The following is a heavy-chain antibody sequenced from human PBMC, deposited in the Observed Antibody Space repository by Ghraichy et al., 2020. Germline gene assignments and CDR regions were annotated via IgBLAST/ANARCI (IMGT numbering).Heavy chain of an antibody. J-gene: IGHJ4*02. Sequence: ASVKVSCKASGYTFTSYYMHWVRQAPGQGLEWMGIINPSGGSTSYAQKFQGRVTMTRDTSTSTVYMELSSLRSEDTAVYYCARDFIPYYDFWSGYMGYFDYWGQGTLVTVSS. CDR3: ARDFIPYYDFWSGYMGYFDY. D-gene: IGHD3-3*01. CDR2: INPSGGST. V-gene: IGHV1-46*01. CDR1: GYTFTSYY.